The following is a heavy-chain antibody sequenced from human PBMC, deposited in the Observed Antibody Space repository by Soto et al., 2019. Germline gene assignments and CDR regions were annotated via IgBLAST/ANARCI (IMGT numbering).Heavy chain of an antibody. Sequence: QVQLVQSGAEVKKPGSSVKVSCKASGGTFSSYAISWVRQAPVQGLEWMGGIIPIFGTANYAQKFHGRVTITADEATRTAYMQLSSLRSEDTAVYYCASPKFRFWQQLDPWGQGTLVTVSS. CDR3: ASPKFRFWQQLDP. D-gene: IGHD3-3*01. J-gene: IGHJ5*02. V-gene: IGHV1-69*01. CDR1: GGTFSSYA. CDR2: IIPIFGTA.